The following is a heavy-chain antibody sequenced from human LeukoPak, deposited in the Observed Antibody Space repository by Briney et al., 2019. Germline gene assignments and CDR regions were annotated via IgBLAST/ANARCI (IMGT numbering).Heavy chain of an antibody. J-gene: IGHJ4*02. Sequence: GGSLRLSCAASGFPFNAYWMTWVRQAPGKGLEWVANIRQDGDTKYYVDSVKGRFAISRDNAKNSLYLQMNSLRAGDTAVFYCAIITRRLERPIGWGQGTLVTVSS. D-gene: IGHD1-1*01. CDR2: IRQDGDTK. CDR1: GFPFNAYW. V-gene: IGHV3-7*01. CDR3: AIITRRLERPIG.